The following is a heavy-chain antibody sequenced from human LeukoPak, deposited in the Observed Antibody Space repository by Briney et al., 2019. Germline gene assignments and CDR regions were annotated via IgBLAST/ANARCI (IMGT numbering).Heavy chain of an antibody. CDR2: IYYSGST. Sequence: SETLSLTCTVSGGSISSYYWSWIRQPPGKGLEWIGYIYYSGSTNYIPSLKSRVTISVDTSKNQFSLKLSSVTAADTAVYYCARLGPVEMAAYDAFDIWGQGTMVTVSS. J-gene: IGHJ3*02. D-gene: IGHD5-24*01. CDR1: GGSISSYY. V-gene: IGHV4-59*08. CDR3: ARLGPVEMAAYDAFDI.